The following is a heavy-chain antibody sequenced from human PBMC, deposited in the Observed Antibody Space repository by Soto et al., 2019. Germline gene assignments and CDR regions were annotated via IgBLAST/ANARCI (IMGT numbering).Heavy chain of an antibody. CDR1: GYSFTVQY. D-gene: IGHD6-19*01. CDR2: INSNFGGT. V-gene: IGHV1-2*04. CDR3: GREGVTVPGGFDF. Sequence: ASVKVSCKASGYSFTVQYMHWVRQAPGQGLEWMGWINSNFGGTNYAQKFQGWVTMTRDTSISTAYMELSRLSFDDTAVYYCGREGVTVPGGFDFWGQGTLVTVSS. J-gene: IGHJ4*02.